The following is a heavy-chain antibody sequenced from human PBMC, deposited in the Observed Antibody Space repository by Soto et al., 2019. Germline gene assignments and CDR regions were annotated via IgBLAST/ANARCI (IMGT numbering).Heavy chain of an antibody. Sequence: QITLKESGPTLVKPTQTLTLTCTFSGISRSTSGVGVGWIRQPPGKALEWLALIYWNDDKRYSPSLKSRLNITNDSSKNQVALTMTSIDAVDTATYYCAHSSSYYGSGSLSWFDPGGQGTLVTVSA. CDR2: IYWNDDK. J-gene: IGHJ5*02. CDR1: GISRSTSGVG. D-gene: IGHD3-10*01. V-gene: IGHV2-5*01. CDR3: AHSSSYYGSGSLSWFDP.